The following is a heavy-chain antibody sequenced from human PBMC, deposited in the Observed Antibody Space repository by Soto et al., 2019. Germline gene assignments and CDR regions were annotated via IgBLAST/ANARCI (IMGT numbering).Heavy chain of an antibody. CDR2: IIPIFGTA. CDR3: ASGDLGWWYYSYGMDV. V-gene: IGHV1-69*06. D-gene: IGHD2-8*02. CDR1: GGTFSSYA. J-gene: IGHJ6*02. Sequence: SVKVSCKASGGTFSSYAISWVRQAPGQGLEWMGGIIPIFGTANYAQKFQGRVTITADKSTSTACMELSSLRSEDTAVYYCASGDLGWWYYSYGMDVWGQGTTVTVSS.